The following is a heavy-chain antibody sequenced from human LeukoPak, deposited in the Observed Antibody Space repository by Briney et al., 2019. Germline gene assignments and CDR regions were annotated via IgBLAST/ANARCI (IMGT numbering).Heavy chain of an antibody. CDR1: GGSISSHY. J-gene: IGHJ5*02. CDR3: ARSSVVPAAIWFDP. CDR2: IYYSGTT. D-gene: IGHD2-2*01. V-gene: IGHV4-59*11. Sequence: SETLSLTCTVSGGSISSHYWSWVRQPPGKGLEWIGYIYYSGTTNYKPSLKSRVTMSVDTSKNQFSLKLSSVTAADTAVYYCARSSVVPAAIWFDPWGQGTLATVSS.